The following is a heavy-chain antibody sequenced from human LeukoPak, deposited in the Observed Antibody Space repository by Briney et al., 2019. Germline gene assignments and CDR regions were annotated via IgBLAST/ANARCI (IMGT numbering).Heavy chain of an antibody. CDR3: ARRAEGGESFDY. Sequence: SQTLSLTCTVSGSSISSGGYYWSWIRQHPGEALEWIGYISTSGNTYYNPSLKSRVIVSVDTSKNQFSLKLSSVTAADTAVYYCARRAEGGESFDYWGQGTLVTVSS. V-gene: IGHV4-31*03. CDR2: ISTSGNT. J-gene: IGHJ4*02. CDR1: GSSISSGGYY. D-gene: IGHD3-10*01.